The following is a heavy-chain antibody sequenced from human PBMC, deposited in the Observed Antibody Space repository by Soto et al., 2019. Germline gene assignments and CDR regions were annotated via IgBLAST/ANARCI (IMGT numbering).Heavy chain of an antibody. D-gene: IGHD6-6*01. V-gene: IGHV3-53*04. CDR1: GFTVSSNY. J-gene: IGHJ6*03. Sequence: PGGSPRLSRAASGFTVSSNYMSWVRQAPEKWLEWVSVIYSGGSTYYADSVKGRFTISRHNSKNTLYLQMNSLRAEDTAVYYCARESAVEYSSSSRYYYMDVWGKGTTVTVSS. CDR3: ARESAVEYSSSSRYYYMDV. CDR2: IYSGGST.